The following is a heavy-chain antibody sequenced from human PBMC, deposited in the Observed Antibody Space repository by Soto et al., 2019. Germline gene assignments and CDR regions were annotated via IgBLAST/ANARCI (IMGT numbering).Heavy chain of an antibody. Sequence: ASVKVSCKASGGTFSSYAISWVRQAPGQGLGWMGGIIPISGTANYAQKFQGRVTITADKSTSTAYMELSSLRSEDTAVYYCARDRDPTSGMDVWGQGTTVTVSS. V-gene: IGHV1-69*06. CDR1: GGTFSSYA. CDR3: ARDRDPTSGMDV. CDR2: IIPISGTA. J-gene: IGHJ6*02.